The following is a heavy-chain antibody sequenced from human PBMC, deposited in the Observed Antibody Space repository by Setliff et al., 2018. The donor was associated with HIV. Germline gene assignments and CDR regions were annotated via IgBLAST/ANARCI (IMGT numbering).Heavy chain of an antibody. CDR2: INPSGGST. D-gene: IGHD3-22*01. CDR1: GYTFSNYD. J-gene: IGHJ5*02. Sequence: ASVKVSCKASGYTFSNYDMHWVRQAPGQGLEWIGVINPSGGSTTYARKFQGRVTMTRDTSTSTVYMDMRSLSSEDTDVYYCAKELFRTPYYDSGGSYGGWFDPWGQGTLVTVSS. V-gene: IGHV1-46*01. CDR3: AKELFRTPYYDSGGSYGGWFDP.